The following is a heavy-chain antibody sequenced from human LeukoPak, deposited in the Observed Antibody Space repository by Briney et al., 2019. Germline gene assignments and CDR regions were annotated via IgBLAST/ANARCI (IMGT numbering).Heavy chain of an antibody. Sequence: ASVKVSCKASGYTFTGYYMHWVRQAPGQGLEWMGWINPNSGGTNYAQKFQGRVIMTRDTSTNTAYMEVPNLTSDDTAMYFCVTSTGYSSTWGAFDIWGQGTMITVSS. CDR2: INPNSGGT. J-gene: IGHJ3*02. V-gene: IGHV1-2*02. CDR3: VTSTGYSSTWGAFDI. D-gene: IGHD2-15*01. CDR1: GYTFTGYY.